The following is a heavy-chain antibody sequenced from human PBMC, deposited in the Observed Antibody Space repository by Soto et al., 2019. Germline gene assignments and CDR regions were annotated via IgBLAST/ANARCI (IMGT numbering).Heavy chain of an antibody. V-gene: IGHV3-21*01. CDR3: ARESEDLTSNFDY. Sequence: GGSLRLSCAASGFTFTRYSMNWVRQAPGKGLEWVSSISSTTNYIYYADSMKGRFTVSRDNAKNSVYLEMNSLSDEDTAVYYCARESEDLTSNFDYCGQGTLVTVSS. J-gene: IGHJ4*02. CDR2: ISSTTNYI. CDR1: GFTFTRYS.